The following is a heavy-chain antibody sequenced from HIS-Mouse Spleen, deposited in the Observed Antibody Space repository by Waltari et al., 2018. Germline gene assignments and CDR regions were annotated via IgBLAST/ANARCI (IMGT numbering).Heavy chain of an antibody. Sequence: QVQLVESGGGVVQPGRSLRLSCVASGFTFSSYGMHWVRQAPGKGLEWVAVIWYDGSNKYYADSVKGRFTISRDNSKNTLYLQMNSLRAEDTAVYYCAKDQGCSGGSCYGAFDIWGQGTMVTVSS. V-gene: IGHV3-33*06. D-gene: IGHD2-15*01. J-gene: IGHJ3*02. CDR2: IWYDGSNK. CDR3: AKDQGCSGGSCYGAFDI. CDR1: GFTFSSYG.